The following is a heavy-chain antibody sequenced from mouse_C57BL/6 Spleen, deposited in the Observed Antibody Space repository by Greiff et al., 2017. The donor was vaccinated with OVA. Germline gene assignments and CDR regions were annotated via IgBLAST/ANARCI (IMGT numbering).Heavy chain of an antibody. CDR3: ARHAIYYGSSYAMDY. Sequence: DVQLQESGGGLVQPGGSLKLSCAASGFTFSDYYMYWVRQTPEKRLEWVAYISNGGGSTYYPDTVKGRFTISRDNAKNTLYLQMSRLKSEDTAMYYCARHAIYYGSSYAMDYWGQGTSVTVSS. V-gene: IGHV5-12*01. CDR2: ISNGGGST. CDR1: GFTFSDYY. J-gene: IGHJ4*01. D-gene: IGHD1-1*01.